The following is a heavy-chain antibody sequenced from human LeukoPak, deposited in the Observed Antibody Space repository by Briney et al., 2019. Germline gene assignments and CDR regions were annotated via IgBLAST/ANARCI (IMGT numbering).Heavy chain of an antibody. CDR2: INPNSGGT. CDR3: ANLRPFGC. J-gene: IGHJ4*02. CDR1: GYTFTDYY. V-gene: IGHV1-2*02. D-gene: IGHD6-6*01. Sequence: ASVKVSCKASGYTFTDYYMHWVRQAPGQGLEWMGWINPNSGGTKYAQNFQGRVTMTRDTSISTAYMELSRLRSDDTAVYFCANLRPFGCWGQGTLVTVSS.